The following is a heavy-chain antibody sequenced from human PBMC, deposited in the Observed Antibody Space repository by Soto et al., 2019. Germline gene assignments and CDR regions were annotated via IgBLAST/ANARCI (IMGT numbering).Heavy chain of an antibody. J-gene: IGHJ4*02. CDR1: GFTSNDHG. V-gene: IGHV3-9*02. Sequence: SLRLSCAASGFTSNDHGMHWVRQAPGKGMEWVERIIWNTGNTVYADSVKVRFTISIDNANNSLYLQMNSLRTDDTALYYCVKDIEPGGADXWGQGTLVTASX. D-gene: IGHD3-16*01. CDR2: IIWNTGNT. CDR3: VKDIEPGGADX.